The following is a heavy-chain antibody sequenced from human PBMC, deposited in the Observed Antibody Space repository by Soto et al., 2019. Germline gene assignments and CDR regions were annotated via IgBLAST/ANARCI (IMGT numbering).Heavy chain of an antibody. CDR2: ISYDGSNK. CDR1: GFTFSSYA. D-gene: IGHD1-7*01. J-gene: IGHJ4*02. CDR3: ARGDGNYSNYFDY. Sequence: QVQLVESGGGVVQPGRSLRLSCAASGFTFSSYAMHWVRQAPGKGLEWVAVISYDGSNKYYADSVKGRFTISRDNSKNTLYLQMNSLRAEDTAVYDCARGDGNYSNYFDYWGQGTLVTVSS. V-gene: IGHV3-30-3*01.